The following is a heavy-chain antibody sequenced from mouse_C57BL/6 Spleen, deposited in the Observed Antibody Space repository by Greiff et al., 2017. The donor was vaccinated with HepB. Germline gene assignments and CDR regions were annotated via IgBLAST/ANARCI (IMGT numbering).Heavy chain of an antibody. D-gene: IGHD1-1*02. V-gene: IGHV1-63*01. CDR3: ARGSFDYFDY. J-gene: IGHJ2*01. CDR2: IYPGGGYT. CDR1: GYTFTNYW. Sequence: VQLQQSGAELVRPGTSVKMSCKASGYTFTNYWIGWAKQRPGHGLEWIGAIYPGGGYTNYNEKFKGKATLTADKSSSTAYMQFSSLTSEDSAIYYCARGSFDYFDYWGQSTTLTVSS.